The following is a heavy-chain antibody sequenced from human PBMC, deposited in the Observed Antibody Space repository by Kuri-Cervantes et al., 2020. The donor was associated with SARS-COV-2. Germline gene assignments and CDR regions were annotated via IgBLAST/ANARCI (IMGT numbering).Heavy chain of an antibody. CDR2: IYYSGST. D-gene: IGHD3-22*01. J-gene: IGHJ4*02. Sequence: SETLSLTCTVSGGSISSHYWNWIRQPQGKGLEWIGYIYYSGSTNYNPSLESRVTISVDTSKNQFSLNLTSVAAADTAVSYCASALAYYSDSSGFTYYFDYWGQGTQVTVSS. V-gene: IGHV4-59*08. CDR1: GGSISSHY. CDR3: ASALAYYSDSSGFTYYFDY.